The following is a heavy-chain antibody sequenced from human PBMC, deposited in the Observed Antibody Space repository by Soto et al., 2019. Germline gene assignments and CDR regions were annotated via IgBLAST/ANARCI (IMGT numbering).Heavy chain of an antibody. Sequence: QVQLVESGGGVVQPGRSLRLSCAASGFTFSSYGMHWVRQAPGKGLEWVAVIWYDGSNKYYADSVKGRFTISRDNSKNTLYLQMNSLRAEDTAVYYCCYSAGDGEAFDIWGQGTMVTVSS. CDR2: IWYDGSNK. V-gene: IGHV3-33*01. J-gene: IGHJ3*02. CDR1: GFTFSSYG. D-gene: IGHD3-10*01. CDR3: CYSAGDGEAFDI.